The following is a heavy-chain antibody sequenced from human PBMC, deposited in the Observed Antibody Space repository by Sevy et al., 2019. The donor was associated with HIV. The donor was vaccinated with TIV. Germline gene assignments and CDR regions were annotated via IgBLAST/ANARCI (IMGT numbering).Heavy chain of an antibody. D-gene: IGHD3-3*01. CDR3: ARGGRSGYLYYFDY. CDR1: GGTFSSYA. J-gene: IGHJ4*02. Sequence: ASVKVSCKASGGTFSSYAINWVRQAPGQGLEWMGGIIPIFGTPTYAQKFQGRVTITADESTSTSTAYMELSSLRSEDTAIYYCARGGRSGYLYYFDYWGQGTLVTVSS. CDR2: IIPIFGTP. V-gene: IGHV1-69*13.